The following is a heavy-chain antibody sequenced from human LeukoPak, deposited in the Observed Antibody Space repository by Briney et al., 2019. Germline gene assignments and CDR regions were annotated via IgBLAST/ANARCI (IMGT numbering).Heavy chain of an antibody. CDR2: INGCGNTT. V-gene: IGHV3-23*01. J-gene: IGHJ6*03. D-gene: IGHD6-19*01. Sequence: TGGSLTLTCAASGYSFSSFAMDWVRQSPGKGLEWLSTINGCGNTTFYSDSVKGRFTISRDYSKDSLYLHMDSLRPDDTATYYCTKELHVAVAVADYYYFYMDVWGRGTAVTVSS. CDR1: GYSFSSFA. CDR3: TKELHVAVAVADYYYFYMDV.